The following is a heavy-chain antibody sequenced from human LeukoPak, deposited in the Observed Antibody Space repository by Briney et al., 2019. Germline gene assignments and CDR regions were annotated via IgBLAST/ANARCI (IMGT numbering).Heavy chain of an antibody. V-gene: IGHV4-4*07. J-gene: IGHJ3*02. D-gene: IGHD3-22*01. Sequence: SETLSLTCTVSGDSISSYYWSWIRQPAGKGLEWIGRIYTSGSTNYNPSLKSRVTMSVDTSKNQFSLKLGSVTAADTAVYYCARDYLRSNNFDTSGYYFVDAFDIWGQGTMVTVSS. CDR1: GDSISSYY. CDR2: IYTSGST. CDR3: ARDYLRSNNFDTSGYYFVDAFDI.